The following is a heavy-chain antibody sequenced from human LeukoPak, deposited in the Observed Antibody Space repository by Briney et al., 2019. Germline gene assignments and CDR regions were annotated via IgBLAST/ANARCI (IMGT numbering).Heavy chain of an antibody. CDR3: ASGYYDSSGYVDD. D-gene: IGHD3-22*01. V-gene: IGHV1-2*02. Sequence: ASVKVSCKAPGYTFTGYYIHWVRQAPGQGLEWMGWINPNSGGTNYAQKFQGRLTMTRDTSISTAYMELSRLTSDDSAVYYCASGYYDSSGYVDDWGQGTLVTVSS. CDR2: INPNSGGT. CDR1: GYTFTGYY. J-gene: IGHJ4*02.